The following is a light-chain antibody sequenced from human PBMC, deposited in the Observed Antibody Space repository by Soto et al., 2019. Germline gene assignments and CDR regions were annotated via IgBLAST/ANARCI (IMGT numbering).Light chain of an antibody. J-gene: IGLJ1*01. CDR1: SSDVGGYNY. V-gene: IGLV2-8*01. CDR2: DVS. Sequence: QSALTQPPSASGSPGQSVTISCAGTSSDVGGYNYVSWYQQHPGKAPKVLIYDVSKRPSGVPDRFSGSKSGNTASLTVSGLQAEDEADYYCSSYAGSNVYVFGTGTKVTVL. CDR3: SSYAGSNVYV.